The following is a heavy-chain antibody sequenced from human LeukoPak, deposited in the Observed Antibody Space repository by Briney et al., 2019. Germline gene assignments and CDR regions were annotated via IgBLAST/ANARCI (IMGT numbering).Heavy chain of an antibody. Sequence: ASVKVSCKASGYTFTSYYMHWVRQAPGQGLEWMGIINPSGGSTSYAQKFQGRVTMTRDTSTSTVYTELSSLRSEDTAVYYCARAGSSSSTPGYSGYDHFDYWGQGTLVTVSS. CDR2: INPSGGST. CDR1: GYTFTSYY. CDR3: ARAGSSSSTPGYSGYDHFDY. V-gene: IGHV1-46*01. J-gene: IGHJ4*02. D-gene: IGHD5-12*01.